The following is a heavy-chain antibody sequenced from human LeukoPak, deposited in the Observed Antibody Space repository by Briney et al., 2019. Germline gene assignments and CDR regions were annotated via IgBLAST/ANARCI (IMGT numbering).Heavy chain of an antibody. V-gene: IGHV3-9*01. CDR2: ISWNSGSI. D-gene: IGHD6-13*01. J-gene: IGHJ3*02. CDR1: GFTFDDYA. CDR3: AKDSLNQQLHAFDI. Sequence: GGSLRLSCAASGFTFDDYAMHWVRQAPGKGLEWVSGISWNSGSIGYADSVKGRFTISRDNAKNSLYLQMNSLRAEDTALYYCAKDSLNQQLHAFDIWGQGTMVTVSS.